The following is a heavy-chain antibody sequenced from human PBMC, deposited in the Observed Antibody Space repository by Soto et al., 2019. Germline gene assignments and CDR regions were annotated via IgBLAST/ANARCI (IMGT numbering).Heavy chain of an antibody. CDR1: GYTFTSYD. CDR3: SRAYYYDSSGYSNWFDP. D-gene: IGHD3-22*01. J-gene: IGHJ5*02. CDR2: MNPNSGNT. V-gene: IGHV1-8*01. Sequence: VASVKVSCKASGYTFTSYDINWVRQATGQGLEWMGWMNPNSGNTGYAQKFQGRVTMTRNTSISTAYMELSSLRSEDTAVYYCSRAYYYDSSGYSNWFDPWGQGTLVTVSS.